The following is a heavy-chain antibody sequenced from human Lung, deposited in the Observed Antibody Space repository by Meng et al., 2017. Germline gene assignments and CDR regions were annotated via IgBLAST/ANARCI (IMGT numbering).Heavy chain of an antibody. CDR1: GGSFSDYY. D-gene: IGHD4-11*01. Sequence: QVQLQPWGAGLLKPSGPLSLTCVVSGGSFSDYYWSWIRQPPGKGLEWIGEINHSGSTNYNPSLESRATISVDTSQNNLSLKLSSVTAADSAVYYCARGPTTMAHDFDYWGQGTPVTVSS. V-gene: IGHV4-34*01. CDR2: INHSGST. J-gene: IGHJ4*02. CDR3: ARGPTTMAHDFDY.